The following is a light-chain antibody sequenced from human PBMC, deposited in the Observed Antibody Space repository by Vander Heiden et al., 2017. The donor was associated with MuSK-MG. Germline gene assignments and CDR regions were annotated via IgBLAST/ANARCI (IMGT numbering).Light chain of an antibody. CDR1: SSNIGSNY. J-gene: IGLJ2*01. Sequence: QSVLTQPPSASGTPGQRVTISCSGSSSNIGSNYVYWYQQLPGTAPKLLIYRNNQRPSGVPYRFSGSKSGTSASLAISGLRSEDESDDYCAAWDDSLSAVLFGGGTKLTVL. CDR2: RNN. CDR3: AAWDDSLSAVL. V-gene: IGLV1-47*01.